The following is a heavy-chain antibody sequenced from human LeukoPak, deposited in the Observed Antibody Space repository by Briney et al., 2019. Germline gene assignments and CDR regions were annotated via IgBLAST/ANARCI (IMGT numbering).Heavy chain of an antibody. D-gene: IGHD6-19*01. V-gene: IGHV3-23*01. CDR1: GFTFSSYW. CDR2: IDYDGGSG. Sequence: GGSLRLSCAASGFTFSSYWMSWVRQAPGKGLEWVSSIDYDGGSGHYADSVKGRFTISRDNSNNTLFLHLNSLRGEDTAVYYCTRNSGWYGLSWGQGTLVTVSS. J-gene: IGHJ1*01. CDR3: TRNSGWYGLS.